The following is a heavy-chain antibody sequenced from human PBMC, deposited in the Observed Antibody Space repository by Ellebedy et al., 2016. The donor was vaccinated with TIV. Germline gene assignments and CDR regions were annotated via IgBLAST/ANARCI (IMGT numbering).Heavy chain of an antibody. J-gene: IGHJ6*02. Sequence: PGGSLRLSCAASGLTFSSHAMSWVRPAPGQGLEWVSPITDSCGNTYHADSVKGRFTISRDNSKNTLYLQMNNQRAEDTAVYYCARDPSGGGTVTRSFYYGMDVWGQGTTVTVSS. CDR3: ARDPSGGGTVTRSFYYGMDV. CDR2: ITDSCGNT. CDR1: GLTFSSHA. V-gene: IGHV3-23*01. D-gene: IGHD4-17*01.